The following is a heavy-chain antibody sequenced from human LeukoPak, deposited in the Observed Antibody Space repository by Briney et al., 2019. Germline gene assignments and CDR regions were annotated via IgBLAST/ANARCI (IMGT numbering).Heavy chain of an antibody. CDR3: ARQGITIFGVVIPYYYYYMDV. V-gene: IGHV4-39*01. J-gene: IGHJ6*03. CDR1: GGSISSSSYY. Sequence: SETLSLTCTVSGGSISSSSYYWGWIRQPPGKGLEWIGSIYYSGSTYYNPSLKSQVTISVDTSKNQFSLKLSSVTAADTAVYYCARQGITIFGVVIPYYYYYMDVWGKGTTVTVSS. CDR2: IYYSGST. D-gene: IGHD3-3*01.